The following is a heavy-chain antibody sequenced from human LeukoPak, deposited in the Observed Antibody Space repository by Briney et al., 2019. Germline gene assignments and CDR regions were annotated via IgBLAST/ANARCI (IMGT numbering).Heavy chain of an antibody. CDR2: ISAYNGNT. Sequence: ASVKVSCKASGYTFTSYGISWVRQAPGQGLEWMGWISAYNGNTNYAQKFQGRVTITRNTSISTAYMELSSLRSEDTAVYYCARGTYTIFGVVIKTSDAFDIWGQGTMVTVSS. J-gene: IGHJ3*02. CDR1: GYTFTSYG. D-gene: IGHD3-3*01. CDR3: ARGTYTIFGVVIKTSDAFDI. V-gene: IGHV1-18*01.